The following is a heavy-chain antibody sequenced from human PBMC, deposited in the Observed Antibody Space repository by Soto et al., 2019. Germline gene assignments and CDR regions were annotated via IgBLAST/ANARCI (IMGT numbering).Heavy chain of an antibody. J-gene: IGHJ4*02. V-gene: IGHV3-74*01. D-gene: IGHD6-13*01. CDR1: GFTFSSYW. Sequence: GGSLRLSCAASGFTFSSYWMHWVRQAPGKGLVWVSRINSDGSSTSYADSVKGRFTISRDNAKNTLYLQMNSLRAEDTAVYYCARDPKFTGYSSSWYARVGYFDYWGQGTLVTVSS. CDR3: ARDPKFTGYSSSWYARVGYFDY. CDR2: INSDGSST.